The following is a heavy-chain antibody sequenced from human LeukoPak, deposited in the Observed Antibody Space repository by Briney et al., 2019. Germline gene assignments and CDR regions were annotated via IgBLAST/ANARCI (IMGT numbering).Heavy chain of an antibody. J-gene: IGHJ6*02. Sequence: GGSLRLSCAASGFTFSSYNMNWVRQAPGKGLEWVSFISSSSTYIYNADSVKGRFTISRDNAKNSLYLQMNSLRVEDTAVYYCARVLLWFGVALDYGMDVWGQGTTVTVSS. D-gene: IGHD3-10*01. CDR2: ISSSSTYI. CDR1: GFTFSSYN. V-gene: IGHV3-21*01. CDR3: ARVLLWFGVALDYGMDV.